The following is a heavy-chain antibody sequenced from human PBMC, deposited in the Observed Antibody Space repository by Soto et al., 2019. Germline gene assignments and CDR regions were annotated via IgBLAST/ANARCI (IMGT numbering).Heavy chain of an antibody. CDR1: GFKFNIYS. Sequence: EVQLVESGGGLVRPGESLRLSCAASGFKFNIYSMNWIRQAPGKGLEWVSYITSDTLTIRYADSVRGRFIISRDNVGNSVFLQMNSLGDEDTATYYCARSVEGHFDYWGQGALVTVSS. CDR3: ARSVEGHFDY. V-gene: IGHV3-48*02. D-gene: IGHD6-19*01. J-gene: IGHJ4*02. CDR2: ITSDTLTI.